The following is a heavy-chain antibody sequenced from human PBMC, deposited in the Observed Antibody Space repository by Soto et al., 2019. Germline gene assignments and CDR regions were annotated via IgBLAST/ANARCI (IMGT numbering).Heavy chain of an antibody. CDR2: IYTSGGST. CDR1: GYSFTDYF. CDR3: ASDGSGYAFDY. D-gene: IGHD3-22*01. J-gene: IGHJ4*01. Sequence: SVKVSCKASGYSFTDYFMHWVRQALGQGLEWMGVIYTSGGSTYYSQKFQGRVTMTRDTSTSTVYMELNSLTSDDTAVYSCASDGSGYAFDYWG. V-gene: IGHV1-46*03.